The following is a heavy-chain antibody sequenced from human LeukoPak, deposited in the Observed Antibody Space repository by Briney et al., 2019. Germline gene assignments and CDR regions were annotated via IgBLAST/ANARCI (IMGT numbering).Heavy chain of an antibody. CDR2: ISGSSDNT. Sequence: PGGSLRLSCAASGFTFTVYAMSWVRQAPGKGLEWVSAISGSSDNTYFADSVKGRFTISRDNSKNTVSLQMNSLRAEDTAVYYCARDGGNSWDYWGQGTLVTVS. V-gene: IGHV3-23*01. CDR1: GFTFTVYA. D-gene: IGHD6-13*01. J-gene: IGHJ4*02. CDR3: ARDGGNSWDY.